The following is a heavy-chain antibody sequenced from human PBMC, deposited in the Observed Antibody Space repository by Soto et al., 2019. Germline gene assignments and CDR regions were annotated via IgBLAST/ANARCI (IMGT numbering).Heavy chain of an antibody. CDR2: IKSKTDGGTT. J-gene: IGHJ6*02. CDR1: GFTFSNAW. D-gene: IGHD2-2*01. V-gene: IGHV3-15*01. CDR3: TTDRDCSSTSCYSTHSHLGGMDV. Sequence: PGGSLRLSCAASGFTFSNAWMSWVRQAPGKGLEWVGRIKSKTDGGTTDYAAPVKGRFTISRDDSKNTLYLQMNSLKTEDTAVYYCTTDRDCSSTSCYSTHSHLGGMDVWGQGTTVTVSS.